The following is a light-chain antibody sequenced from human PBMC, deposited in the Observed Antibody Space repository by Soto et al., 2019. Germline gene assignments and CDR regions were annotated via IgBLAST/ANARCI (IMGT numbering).Light chain of an antibody. V-gene: IGKV1-5*01. J-gene: IGKJ1*01. CDR3: QQYNSYS. CDR1: QSISSW. CDR2: DAS. Sequence: DIQMTQSPSTLSASVGDRVTITCRASQSISSWLAWYQQKPGKAPKLLIYDASSLESGVPSRFSGSGSGTEFTLTISSLQPDDFATYYCQQYNSYSFGQGTTGDNK.